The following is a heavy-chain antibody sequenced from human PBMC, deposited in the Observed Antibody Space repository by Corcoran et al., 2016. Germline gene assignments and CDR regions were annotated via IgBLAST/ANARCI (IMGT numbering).Heavy chain of an antibody. Sequence: QVQLQESGPGLVKPSETLSLTCTVSGYSISSDYYWGWIRQPPGKGLEWIGSIYHSGSTYYNPSLKSRVTISVDTSKNQFSLKLRSVTAADTAVYYCARGTYSYGYNWFDPWGQGTLVTVSS. CDR3: ARGTYSYGYNWFDP. CDR2: IYHSGST. D-gene: IGHD5-18*01. CDR1: GYSISSDYY. V-gene: IGHV4-38-2*02. J-gene: IGHJ5*02.